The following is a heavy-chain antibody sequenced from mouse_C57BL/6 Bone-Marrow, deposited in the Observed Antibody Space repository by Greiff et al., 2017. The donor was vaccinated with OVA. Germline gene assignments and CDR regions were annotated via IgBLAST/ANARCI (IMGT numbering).Heavy chain of an antibody. CDR2: IYPGDGDT. CDR3: ARWRRAWFAY. CDR1: GYAFSSYW. Sequence: QVQLKQSGAELVKPGASVKISCKASGYAFSSYWMNWVKQRPGQGLEWIGQIYPGDGDTNYNGKFKGKATLTADKSSSTAYMQLSSLTSEDSAVYFCARWRRAWFAYWGQGTLVTVSA. V-gene: IGHV1-80*01. J-gene: IGHJ3*01.